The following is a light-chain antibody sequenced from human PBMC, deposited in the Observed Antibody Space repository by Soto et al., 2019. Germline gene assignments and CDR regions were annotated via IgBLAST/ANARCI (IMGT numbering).Light chain of an antibody. CDR1: QSVSRSY. CDR3: QQYGSSPIT. CDR2: DAS. Sequence: EIVLTQSPATLSLSPGERATLSCGASQSVSRSYLAWYKQKPGLAPRLLIYDASSRATGIPDRFSGSGSGTDFTLTISRLEPEDFAVYYCQQYGSSPITFGQGTRLEIK. J-gene: IGKJ5*01. V-gene: IGKV3D-20*01.